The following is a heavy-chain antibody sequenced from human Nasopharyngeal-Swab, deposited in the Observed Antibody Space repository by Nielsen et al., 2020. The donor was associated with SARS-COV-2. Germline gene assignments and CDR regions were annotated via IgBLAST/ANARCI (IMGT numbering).Heavy chain of an antibody. CDR1: GFIFSSYW. D-gene: IGHD5-18*01. CDR3: AKETPQSWLPDY. J-gene: IGHJ4*02. V-gene: IGHV3-7*03. CDR2: IKQDGSEK. Sequence: GGSLRLSCEASGFIFSSYWVSWVRQAPGKGLEWVANIKQDGSEKNYVDSVKGRFSISRDTTKNSLYLQMNSLRAEDTAVYYCAKETPQSWLPDYWGQGTLVTVSS.